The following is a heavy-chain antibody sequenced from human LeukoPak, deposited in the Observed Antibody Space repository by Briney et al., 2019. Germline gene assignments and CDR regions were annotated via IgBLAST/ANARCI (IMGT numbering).Heavy chain of an antibody. J-gene: IGHJ6*03. V-gene: IGHV3-30*02. CDR2: IRYDGSNK. D-gene: IGHD5-18*01. CDR1: GFTFSSYG. Sequence: GGSLRLSCAASGFTFSSYGMHWVRQAPGKGLQWVAFIRYDGSNKYYADSVKGRFTISRDNSKNTLYLQMNSLRAEDTAVYYCAKVHGYSYGFYYYYMDVWGKGTTVTVSS. CDR3: AKVHGYSYGFYYYYMDV.